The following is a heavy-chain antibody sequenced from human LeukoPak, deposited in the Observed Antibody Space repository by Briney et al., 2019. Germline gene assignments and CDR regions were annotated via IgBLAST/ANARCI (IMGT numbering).Heavy chain of an antibody. V-gene: IGHV4-30-2*01. CDR1: GGSISSGGHS. D-gene: IGHD3-10*01. CDR3: ARAAWGYYGSGSPLPNWFDP. Sequence: SQTLSLTCAVSGGSISSGGHSWSWIRQPPGKGLEWIGYIYHSGSTYYNPSLKSRVTISVDRSKNQFSLKLSSATAADTAVYYCARAAWGYYGSGSPLPNWFDPWGQGTLVTVSS. CDR2: IYHSGST. J-gene: IGHJ5*02.